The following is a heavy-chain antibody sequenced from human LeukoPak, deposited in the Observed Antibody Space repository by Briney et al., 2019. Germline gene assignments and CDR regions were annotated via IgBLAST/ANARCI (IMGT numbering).Heavy chain of an antibody. J-gene: IGHJ5*02. CDR3: ARDSIFDYDSSGYYLGYNWFDP. Sequence: ASVKVSCKASGYTFTSYYMHWVRQAPGQGLEWMGIINPSGGSTSYAQKFQGRVTMTGDTSTSTVYMELSSLRSEDTAVYYCARDSIFDYDSSGYYLGYNWFDPWGQGTLVTVSS. D-gene: IGHD3-22*01. V-gene: IGHV1-46*01. CDR2: INPSGGST. CDR1: GYTFTSYY.